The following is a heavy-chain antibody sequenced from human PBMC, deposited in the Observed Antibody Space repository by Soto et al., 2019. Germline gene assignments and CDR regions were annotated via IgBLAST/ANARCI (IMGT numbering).Heavy chain of an antibody. J-gene: IGHJ4*02. D-gene: IGHD3-22*01. CDR3: AKGPTSGAYDSSPLYY. CDR1: GFTFSSYG. V-gene: IGHV3-30*18. CDR2: ISYDGSNK. Sequence: GGSLRLSCAASGFTFSSYGMHWVRQAPGKGLEWVAVISYDGSNKYYADSVKGRFTVSRDNSKNTLYLQMNSLRAEDKAVHYCAKGPTSGAYDSSPLYYWGQGTMFTVSS.